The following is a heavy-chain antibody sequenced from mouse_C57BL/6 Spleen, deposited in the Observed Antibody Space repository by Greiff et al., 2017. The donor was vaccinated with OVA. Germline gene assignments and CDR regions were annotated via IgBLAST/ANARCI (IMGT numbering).Heavy chain of an antibody. CDR1: GFNIKDDY. Sequence: EVQLQQSGAELVRPGASVKLSCTASGFNIKDDYMHWVKQRPEQGLEWIGWIDPENGDTEYASKFQGKATITADTSSNTAYLQLSSLTSEDTAVYYCTTLYGNYKGPFAYWGQGTLVTVSA. CDR3: TTLYGNYKGPFAY. CDR2: IDPENGDT. D-gene: IGHD2-1*01. J-gene: IGHJ3*01. V-gene: IGHV14-4*01.